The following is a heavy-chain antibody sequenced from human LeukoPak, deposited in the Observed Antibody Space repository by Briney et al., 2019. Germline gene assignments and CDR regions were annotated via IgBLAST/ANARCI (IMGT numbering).Heavy chain of an antibody. D-gene: IGHD5-18*01. CDR3: ARGPGIQLWLLYAFDI. CDR1: SGSISSGSYY. V-gene: IGHV4-39*01. J-gene: IGHJ3*02. Sequence: SETLSLTCTVSSGSISSGSYYWGWIRQPPGKGLEWIGSIYYSGTTYYNPSLKSRVTISVDTSKNQFSLKVTPVTAADTAVYYCARGPGIQLWLLYAFDIWGQGTMVTVSS. CDR2: IYYSGTT.